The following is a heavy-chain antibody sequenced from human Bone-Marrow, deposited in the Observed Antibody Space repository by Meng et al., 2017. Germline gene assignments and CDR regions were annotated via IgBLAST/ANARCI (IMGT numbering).Heavy chain of an antibody. CDR3: ASSSGWYGEGDY. V-gene: IGHV4-4*07. Sequence: QESGPGLVKLSETLSLTCTVLGGSISSYYWSWIRQPAGNGLEVIGRIYPSGSTNYNPSLKSRVTMSVDTSKTHFSLKLSSVTAADTAVHYCASSSGWYGEGDYWGQGTLVTVSS. CDR2: IYPSGST. D-gene: IGHD6-19*01. J-gene: IGHJ4*02. CDR1: GGSISSYY.